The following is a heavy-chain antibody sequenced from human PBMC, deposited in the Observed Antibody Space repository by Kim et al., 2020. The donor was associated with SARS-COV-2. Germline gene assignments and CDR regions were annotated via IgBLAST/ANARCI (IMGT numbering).Heavy chain of an antibody. CDR2: IGSSGRNAL. V-gene: IGHV3-48*04. D-gene: IGHD5-12*01. CDR1: GFMFNSSS. CDR3: ARDSGYSPGLNWFDS. J-gene: IGHJ5*01. Sequence: GGPLRLSCAASGFMFNSSSMNWVRQAPGKGLEWVAYIGSSGRNALYYADSVKGRFTVSRDNANNSSFLQMTSLTAEDPAVYFCARDSGYSPGLNWFDSWG.